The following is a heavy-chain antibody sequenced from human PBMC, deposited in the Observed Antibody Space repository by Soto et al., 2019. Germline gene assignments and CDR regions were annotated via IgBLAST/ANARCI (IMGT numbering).Heavy chain of an antibody. V-gene: IGHV1-46*01. CDR3: ARGAYASNVFIMDV. CDR2: INPTGGDT. Sequence: QVQLVQSGAEVKEPGASVQVSCKESGSTFTTYFMHWVRQAPGQGFEWLGRINPTGGDTVYAQKFQSRVTVTKDTSTSTVFIELGSLTSKATAVYYCARGAYASNVFIMDVLGQGTPVTVSS. CDR1: GSTFTTYF. J-gene: IGHJ6*02. D-gene: IGHD1-26*01.